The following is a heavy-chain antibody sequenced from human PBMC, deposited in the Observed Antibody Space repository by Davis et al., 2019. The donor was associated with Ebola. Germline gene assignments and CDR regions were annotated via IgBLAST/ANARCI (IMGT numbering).Heavy chain of an antibody. Sequence: PGGSLRLSCAASGFTFRSYEMNWVRQAPGRGLEWISYITGSGSAISYADSVKDRFTISRDNTKNSLYLQMNSLRVEDTGLYYCASETSNSDSDALDLWGQGTMVTVSS. CDR1: GFTFRSYE. D-gene: IGHD4-11*01. V-gene: IGHV3-48*03. CDR2: ITGSGSAI. J-gene: IGHJ3*01. CDR3: ASETSNSDSDALDL.